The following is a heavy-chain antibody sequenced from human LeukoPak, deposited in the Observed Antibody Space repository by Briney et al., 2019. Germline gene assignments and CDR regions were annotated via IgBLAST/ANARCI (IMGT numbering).Heavy chain of an antibody. CDR1: GYSFTSYW. Sequence: GESLKISCKGSGYSFTSYWIGWVRQMPGKGLEWMGFIYPGDSDTRYSPSFQGQVTISADKSISTAYLQWSSLKASDTAMYYCARGVYSSSSGPAFDYWGQGTLVTVSS. D-gene: IGHD6-6*01. V-gene: IGHV5-51*01. J-gene: IGHJ4*02. CDR3: ARGVYSSSSGPAFDY. CDR2: IYPGDSDT.